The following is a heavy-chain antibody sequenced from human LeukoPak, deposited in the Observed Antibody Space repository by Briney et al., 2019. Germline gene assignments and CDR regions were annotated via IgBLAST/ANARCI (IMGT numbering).Heavy chain of an antibody. J-gene: IGHJ4*02. CDR2: TISNNNYK. V-gene: IGHV3-21*01. D-gene: IGHD3-3*01. CDR3: ARALGDDFWSGYSDS. CDR1: GFTFSNYN. Sequence: GGSLRLSCAASGFTFSNYNMNWVRQAPGKGLEWVSSTISNNNYKYYADSVKGRFTISRDNAKNSLYLQMDNLRAEDTAVYYCARALGDDFWSGYSDSWGQGTLVTVSS.